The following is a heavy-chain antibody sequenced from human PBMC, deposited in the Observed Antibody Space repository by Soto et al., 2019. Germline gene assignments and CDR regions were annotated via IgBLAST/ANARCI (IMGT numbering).Heavy chain of an antibody. V-gene: IGHV3-30-3*01. J-gene: IGHJ4*02. CDR3: ARDPGWLQLLVDY. CDR1: GFTFSSYA. CDR2: ISYDGSNK. Sequence: PGGSLRLSCAASGFTFSSYAMHWVRQAPGKGLEWVAVISYDGSNKYYADSVKGRFTISRDNSKNTLYLQMNSLRAEDTAVYYCARDPGWLQLLVDYWGQGTLVTVSS. D-gene: IGHD5-12*01.